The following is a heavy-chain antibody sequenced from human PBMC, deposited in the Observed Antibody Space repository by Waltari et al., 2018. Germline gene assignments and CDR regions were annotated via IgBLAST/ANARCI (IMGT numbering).Heavy chain of an antibody. D-gene: IGHD1-26*01. J-gene: IGHJ4*02. CDR3: AKVNRGSYYFDY. CDR1: GFTFSSYA. Sequence: EVQLLESGGGLVQPGGSLRLSCAASGFTFSSYAMSWVRQAPGKGLEGVSAISGSGGSTYYADSVKGRFTISRDNSKNTLYLQMNSLRAEDTAVYYCAKVNRGSYYFDYWGQGTLVTVSS. CDR2: ISGSGGST. V-gene: IGHV3-23*01.